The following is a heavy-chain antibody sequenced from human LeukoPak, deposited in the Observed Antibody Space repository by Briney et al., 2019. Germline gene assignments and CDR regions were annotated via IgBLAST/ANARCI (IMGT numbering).Heavy chain of an antibody. V-gene: IGHV4-4*02. Sequence: SGTLSLTFAVSGGSISSSNWWSWARQPPGKWLEWIVEIYHSGSTTYTPCLRSLVTISVDKSKNLFSLKLSSVTAADTAVYYCARFALPGAWYYFDYWGQGTLVTVSS. CDR2: IYHSGST. D-gene: IGHD2-8*02. J-gene: IGHJ4*02. CDR3: ARFALPGAWYYFDY. CDR1: GGSISSSNW.